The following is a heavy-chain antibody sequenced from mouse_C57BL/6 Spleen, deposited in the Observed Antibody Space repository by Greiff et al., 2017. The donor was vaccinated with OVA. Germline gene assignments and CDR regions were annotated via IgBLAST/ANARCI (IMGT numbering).Heavy chain of an antibody. CDR3: AKYYGNYFDY. CDR2: IDPSDSYT. CDR1: GYTFTSYW. D-gene: IGHD2-1*01. V-gene: IGHV1-50*01. Sequence: VQLQQPGAELVKPGASVKLSCKASGYTFTSYWMQWVKQRPGQGLEWIGEIDPSDSYTNYNQKFKGKATLTVDTSSSTAYMQLSSLTSEDSAVYYCAKYYGNYFDYWGKGTTLTVSS. J-gene: IGHJ2*01.